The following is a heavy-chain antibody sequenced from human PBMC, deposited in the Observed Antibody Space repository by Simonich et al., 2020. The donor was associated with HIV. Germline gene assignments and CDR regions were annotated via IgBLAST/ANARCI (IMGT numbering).Heavy chain of an antibody. CDR3: ARDRDFTIYAFDI. CDR1: GGSISSYY. Sequence: QVQLQESGPGLVKPSEPLSLTCPVSGGSISSYYWSWIRQPAGKGLEWIGRIYTSWSTNYNPSLKRRVTISVDKSKNQFSLKLSAVTAADTAVDYCARDRDFTIYAFDIWGQGTMVTVSS. D-gene: IGHD3-10*01. CDR2: IYTSWST. J-gene: IGHJ3*02. V-gene: IGHV4-4*07.